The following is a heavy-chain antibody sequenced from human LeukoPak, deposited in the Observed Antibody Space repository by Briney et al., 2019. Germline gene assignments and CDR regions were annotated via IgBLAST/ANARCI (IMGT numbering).Heavy chain of an antibody. J-gene: IGHJ4*02. Sequence: GRSLRLSCAASGFTFSSYGMHWVRQAPGKGLEWVAVIWYDGSNKYYADSVKGRFTISRDNSKNTLYLQMNSLRAEDTAVYYCAKALLDGYKEEHYFDYWGQGTLVTVSS. CDR3: AKALLDGYKEEHYFDY. V-gene: IGHV3-33*06. D-gene: IGHD5-24*01. CDR2: IWYDGSNK. CDR1: GFTFSSYG.